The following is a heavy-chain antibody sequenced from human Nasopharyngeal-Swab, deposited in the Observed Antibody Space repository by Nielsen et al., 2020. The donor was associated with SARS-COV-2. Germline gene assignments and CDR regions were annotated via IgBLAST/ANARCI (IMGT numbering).Heavy chain of an antibody. CDR1: GGSISSGDYY. V-gene: IGHV4-30-4*01. Sequence: SETLSLTCTVSGGSISSGDYYWSWIRQPPGKGLEWIGYIYYSGSTYYNPSLKSRVTISVDTSKNQFSLKLSSVTATDTAVYYCARDYGGNSNYFDYWGQGTLVTVSS. CDR2: IYYSGST. CDR3: ARDYGGNSNYFDY. J-gene: IGHJ4*02. D-gene: IGHD4-23*01.